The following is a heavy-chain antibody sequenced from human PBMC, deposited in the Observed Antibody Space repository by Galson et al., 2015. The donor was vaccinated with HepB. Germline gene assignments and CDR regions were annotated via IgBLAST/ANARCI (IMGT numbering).Heavy chain of an antibody. J-gene: IGHJ4*02. CDR2: AYHSGGT. CDR1: GDSISNDRW. D-gene: IGHD3-10*01. CDR3: ARAKEGRGYFDY. V-gene: IGHV4-4*02. Sequence: TCAVSGDSISNDRWWSWVRQPPGEGLEWIGEAYHSGGTNYRPSLKSRVTISVDKSKNQFSLKLTSVTAADTAVYYCARAKEGRGYFDYWGQGTLVTVSS.